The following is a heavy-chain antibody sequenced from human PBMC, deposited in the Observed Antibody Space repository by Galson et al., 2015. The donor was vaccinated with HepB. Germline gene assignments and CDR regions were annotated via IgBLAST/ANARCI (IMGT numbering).Heavy chain of an antibody. CDR2: ISSSSSYT. CDR3: ARSSPYGDPQALDY. V-gene: IGHV3-11*06. Sequence: SLRLSCAASGFTFSDYYMSWIRQAPGKGLEWVSYISSSSSYTNYADSVKGRFTISRDNAKNSLYLHMNSLRAEDTAVYYCARSSPYGDPQALDYWGQGTLVTVSS. J-gene: IGHJ4*02. D-gene: IGHD4-17*01. CDR1: GFTFSDYY.